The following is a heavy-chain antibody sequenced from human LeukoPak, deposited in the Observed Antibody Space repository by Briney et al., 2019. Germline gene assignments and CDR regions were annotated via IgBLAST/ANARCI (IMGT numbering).Heavy chain of an antibody. CDR2: ISADESST. D-gene: IGHD3-3*01. J-gene: IGHJ4*02. CDR3: TKARDDYGVDTIDS. CDR1: GFTFSNYW. Sequence: GGSLRLSCAASGFTFSNYWMHWVRQAPGKGLVWVSRISADESSTAYADSVKGRFTISRDNSKNTVYLQMNSLRAEDTAIYYCTKARDDYGVDTIDSWGQGTLVTVSS. V-gene: IGHV3-74*01.